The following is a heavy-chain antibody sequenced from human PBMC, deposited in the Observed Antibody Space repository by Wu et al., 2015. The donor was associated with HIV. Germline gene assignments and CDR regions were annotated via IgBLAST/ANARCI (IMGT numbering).Heavy chain of an antibody. CDR1: GYTFTGYY. CDR3: ARVFLGIKRITMIVVVTTRSFDYR. J-gene: IGHJ3*01. CDR2: INPNSGGT. Sequence: QVQLVQSGAEVKKPGASVKVSCKASGYTFTGYYMHWVRQAPGQGLEWMGWINPNSGGTNYAQKFQGRVTMTRDTSISTAYMELSRLRSDDTAVYYCARVFLGIKRITMIVVVTTRSFDYRGDQGTMVTVSS. V-gene: IGHV1-2*02. D-gene: IGHD3-22*01.